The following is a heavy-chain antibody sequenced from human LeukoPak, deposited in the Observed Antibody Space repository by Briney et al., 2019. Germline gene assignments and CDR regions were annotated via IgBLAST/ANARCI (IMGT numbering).Heavy chain of an antibody. V-gene: IGHV3-23*01. CDR3: AARRGAAAGTDYFDY. Sequence: GGSLRLSCAASGFTFSSYAMSWVRQAPGKGLEWVSAISGSGGSTYYADSVKGRFTISRDNSKNSLYLQMNNLRVEDMALYYCAARRGAAAGTDYFDYWGQGTLVTVSS. CDR2: ISGSGGST. CDR1: GFTFSSYA. J-gene: IGHJ4*02. D-gene: IGHD6-13*01.